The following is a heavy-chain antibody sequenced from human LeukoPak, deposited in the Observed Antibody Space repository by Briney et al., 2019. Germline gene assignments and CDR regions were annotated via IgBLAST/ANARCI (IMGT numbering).Heavy chain of an antibody. CDR1: GFTFSSYA. D-gene: IGHD4-17*01. V-gene: IGHV3-30*04. CDR3: ARAPYGRPPDY. J-gene: IGHJ4*02. CDR2: ISYDGSNK. Sequence: GGSLRRSCAASGFTFSSYAMHWVRQAPGKGLEWVAVISYDGSNKYYADSVKGRFTISRDNSKNTLYLQMNSLRAEDTAVYYCARAPYGRPPDYWGQGTLVTVSS.